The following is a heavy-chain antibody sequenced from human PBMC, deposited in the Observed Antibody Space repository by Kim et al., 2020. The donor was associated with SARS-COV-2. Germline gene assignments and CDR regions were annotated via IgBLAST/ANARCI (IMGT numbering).Heavy chain of an antibody. J-gene: IGHJ3*02. V-gene: IGHV3-72*01. D-gene: IGHD2-8*01. Sequence: GGSLRLSCVASGFTFSDHHMDWVRQAPGKGLECVARSKNRGSGYTAEYAASVKGRFTISRDESKNSLYLQMNSLKTEDTAVYYCARDSMKYAFDIWGQGT. CDR1: GFTFSDHH. CDR2: SKNRGSGYTA. CDR3: ARDSMKYAFDI.